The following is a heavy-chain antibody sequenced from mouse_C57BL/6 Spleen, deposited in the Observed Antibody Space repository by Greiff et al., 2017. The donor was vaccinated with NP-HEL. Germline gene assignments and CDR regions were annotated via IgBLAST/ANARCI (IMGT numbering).Heavy chain of an antibody. Sequence: EVKLVESGGGLVKPGGSLKLSCAASGFTFSDYGMHWVRQAPEKGLEWVAYISSGSSTIYYADTVKGRFTISRDNAKNTLFLQMTSLRSEDTAMYYCARREAYYGSSYKGFDYWGQGTTLTVSS. D-gene: IGHD1-1*01. CDR1: GFTFSDYG. V-gene: IGHV5-17*01. CDR3: ARREAYYGSSYKGFDY. CDR2: ISSGSSTI. J-gene: IGHJ2*01.